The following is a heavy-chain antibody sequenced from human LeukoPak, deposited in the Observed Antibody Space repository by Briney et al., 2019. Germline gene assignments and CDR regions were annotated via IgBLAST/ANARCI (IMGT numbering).Heavy chain of an antibody. CDR2: ISSSSSYI. J-gene: IGHJ3*02. D-gene: IGHD2-8*01. CDR3: ARVPVWAFDI. V-gene: IGHV3-21*01. Sequence: GSLRLSCAASGFTFSSYSMHWVRQAPGKGLEWVSSISSSSSYIYYADSVKGRFTISRDNAKNSLYLQMNSLRAEDTAVYYCARVPVWAFDIWGQGTMVTVSS. CDR1: GFTFSSYS.